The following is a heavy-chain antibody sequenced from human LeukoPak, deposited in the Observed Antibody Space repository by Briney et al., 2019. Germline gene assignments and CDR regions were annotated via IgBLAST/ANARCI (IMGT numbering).Heavy chain of an antibody. CDR3: ARDCSSTSCYPLDY. J-gene: IGHJ4*02. Sequence: PGGSLRLSCAASGFTFSSYSMNWVRQAPGKGLEWVSSISSSSSNIYYADSVKGRFTISRDNAKNSLYLQMNSLRAEDTAVYYCARDCSSTSCYPLDYWGQGTLVTVSS. CDR2: ISSSSSNI. CDR1: GFTFSSYS. V-gene: IGHV3-21*01. D-gene: IGHD2-2*01.